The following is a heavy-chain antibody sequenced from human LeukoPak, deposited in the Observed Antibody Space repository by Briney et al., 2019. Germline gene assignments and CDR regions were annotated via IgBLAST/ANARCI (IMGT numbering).Heavy chain of an antibody. Sequence: SETLSLTCAVYGGSFSGYYWSWIRQPPGKGLEWIGEINHSGSTNYNPSLKSRVTISVDTSKNQFSLKLSSVTAADTAVYYCARGVLYCSSTSCYLNWFDHWGQGTLVTVSS. V-gene: IGHV4-34*01. J-gene: IGHJ5*02. CDR3: ARGVLYCSSTSCYLNWFDH. D-gene: IGHD2-2*01. CDR1: GGSFSGYY. CDR2: INHSGST.